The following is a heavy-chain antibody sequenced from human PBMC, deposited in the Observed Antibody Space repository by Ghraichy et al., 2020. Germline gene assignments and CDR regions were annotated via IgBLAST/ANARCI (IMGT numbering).Heavy chain of an antibody. Sequence: GSLNISCAVYGGSFSGYYWSWIRQPPGKGLEWIGEINHSGSTNYNPSLKSRVTISVDTSKNQFSLKLSSVTAADTAVYYCASGYCSGGSCYYFDYWGQGTLVTVSS. D-gene: IGHD2-15*01. CDR1: GGSFSGYY. V-gene: IGHV4-34*01. J-gene: IGHJ4*02. CDR3: ASGYCSGGSCYYFDY. CDR2: INHSGST.